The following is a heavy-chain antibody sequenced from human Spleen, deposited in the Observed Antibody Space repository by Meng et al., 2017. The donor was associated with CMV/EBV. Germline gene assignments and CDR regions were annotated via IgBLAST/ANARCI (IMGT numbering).Heavy chain of an antibody. CDR3: ARDQGNYVGSFYTMDV. J-gene: IGHJ6*02. D-gene: IGHD3-10*01. V-gene: IGHV3-30-3*01. CDR2: ISYDGSNK. Sequence: GGSLRLSCAASGFTFNTYAMHWVRQAPGKGLEWVAVISYDGSNKYYADSVKGRFTISRDNSKNTLYLQMNSLRVEDTAMYYCARDQGNYVGSFYTMDVWGHGTTVTVSS. CDR1: GFTFNTYA.